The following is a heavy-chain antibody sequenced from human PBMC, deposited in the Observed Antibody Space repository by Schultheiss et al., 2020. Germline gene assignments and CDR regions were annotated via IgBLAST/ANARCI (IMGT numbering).Heavy chain of an antibody. CDR1: GGSISSYY. Sequence: SETLSLTCTVSGGSISSYYWSWIRQPPGKGLEWIGYIYYSGSTYYNPSLKSRVTISVDTSKNQFSLKLSSVTAADTAVYYCARRRCSGGSCYSSSWFDPWGQGTLVTVSS. D-gene: IGHD2-15*01. J-gene: IGHJ5*02. CDR2: IYYSGST. CDR3: ARRRCSGGSCYSSSWFDP. V-gene: IGHV4-59*04.